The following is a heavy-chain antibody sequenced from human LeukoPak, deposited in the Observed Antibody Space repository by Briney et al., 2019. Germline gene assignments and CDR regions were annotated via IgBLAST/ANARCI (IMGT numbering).Heavy chain of an antibody. CDR3: ARSQLLYCSGGSCYHEATRQYYYYYMDV. D-gene: IGHD2-15*01. J-gene: IGHJ6*03. CDR1: GGSISSSNW. V-gene: IGHV4-4*02. CDR2: IYHSGST. Sequence: SETLSLTCAVSGGSISSSNWWSWVRQPPGKGLEWIGEIYHSGSTNYNPSLKSRVTISVDKSKNQFSLKLSSVTAADTAVYYCARSQLLYCSGGSCYHEATRQYYYYYMDVWGKGTTVTVSS.